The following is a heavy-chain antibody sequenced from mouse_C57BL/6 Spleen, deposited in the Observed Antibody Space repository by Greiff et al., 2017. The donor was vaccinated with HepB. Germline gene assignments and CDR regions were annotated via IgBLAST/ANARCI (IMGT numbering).Heavy chain of an antibody. Sequence: QVQLQQSGAELVKPGASVKVSCKASGYTFTSYWMHWVKQRPGQGLEWIGRIHPSDSDTNYNQKFKGKATLTVDKSSSTAYMQLSSLTSEVSSVYYCAIGYYYYEEFAYWGQGTLVTVSA. V-gene: IGHV1-74*01. CDR3: AIGYYYYEEFAY. CDR1: GYTFTSYW. D-gene: IGHD2-4*01. J-gene: IGHJ3*01. CDR2: IHPSDSDT.